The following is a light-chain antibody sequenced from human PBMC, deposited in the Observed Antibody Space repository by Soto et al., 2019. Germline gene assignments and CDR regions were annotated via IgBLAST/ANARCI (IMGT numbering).Light chain of an antibody. V-gene: IGLV1-47*01. CDR1: SSNIEPNY. J-gene: IGLJ2*01. CDR3: AAWDDSLSGLV. Sequence: QSVLTQPPSASGTPGQRVTFSCSGSSSNIEPNYVYWYQQLPGTAPRVLIYRDNQRPSGVPDRFSGSKSGTSASLAISGLRSEDEADYYCAAWDDSLSGLVFGGGTKLTGL. CDR2: RDN.